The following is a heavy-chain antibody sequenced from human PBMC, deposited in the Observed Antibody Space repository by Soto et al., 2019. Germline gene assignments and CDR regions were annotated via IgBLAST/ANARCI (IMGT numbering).Heavy chain of an antibody. D-gene: IGHD2-2*01. Sequence: QVQLVQSGGEVKRPGASVKVSCKTSGYTFSNYGITWVRQAPGQQLEWLGWISLYSDGTNYAQKFKRRVSMTTDTSTTTADMELRSRRSDDTAVYYCARVVPGAEAWFGPWGQGTLVTVSS. V-gene: IGHV1-18*01. CDR1: GYTFSNYG. CDR2: ISLYSDGT. CDR3: ARVVPGAEAWFGP. J-gene: IGHJ5*02.